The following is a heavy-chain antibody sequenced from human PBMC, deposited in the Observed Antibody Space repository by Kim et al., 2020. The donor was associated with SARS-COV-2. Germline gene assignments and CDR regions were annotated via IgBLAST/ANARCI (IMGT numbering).Heavy chain of an antibody. J-gene: IGHJ3*02. CDR1: GYTFTSYY. CDR3: ARDLGLRYFDWLLDGRGAFDI. V-gene: IGHV1-46*01. CDR2: INPSGGST. D-gene: IGHD3-9*01. Sequence: ASVKVSCNASGYTFTSYYMHWVRQAPGQGLEWMGIINPSGGSTSYAQKFQGRVTMTRDTSTSTVYMELSSLRSEDTAVYYCARDLGLRYFDWLLDGRGAFDIWGQGTMVTVSS.